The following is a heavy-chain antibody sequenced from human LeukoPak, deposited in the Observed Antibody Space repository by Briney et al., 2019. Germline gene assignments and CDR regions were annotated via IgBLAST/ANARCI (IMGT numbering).Heavy chain of an antibody. CDR2: IYYSGTT. V-gene: IGHV4-59*12. CDR1: GGSISSYY. CDR3: ASGQYKPLNAFDI. J-gene: IGHJ3*02. Sequence: PSETLSLTCTVSGGSISSYYWSWIRQPPGNGLEWIGYIYYSGTTNYNPSLKSRVTISVDTSKNQFSLKLSSVTAADTAVYYCASGQYKPLNAFDIWGQGTMVTVSS. D-gene: IGHD1-14*01.